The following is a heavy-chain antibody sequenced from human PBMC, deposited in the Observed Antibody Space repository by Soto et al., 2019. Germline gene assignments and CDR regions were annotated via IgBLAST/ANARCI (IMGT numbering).Heavy chain of an antibody. CDR1: GYDFARTW. Sequence: PGESLKISCKASGYDFARTWIGWVRQLPGKGLDCLGIIYPGDSETRYSPSFRGQVTFSVDMSISTAYLQWSSLKTSDIAIYYCARLVGAYDSYFDHWGQGTRVTVSS. D-gene: IGHD5-12*01. V-gene: IGHV5-51*01. CDR3: ARLVGAYDSYFDH. J-gene: IGHJ4*02. CDR2: IYPGDSET.